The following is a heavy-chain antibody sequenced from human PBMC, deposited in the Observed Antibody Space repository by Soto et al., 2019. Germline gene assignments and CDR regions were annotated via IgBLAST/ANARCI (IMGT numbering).Heavy chain of an antibody. CDR2: IYTSGST. J-gene: IGHJ4*02. CDR1: CGSISSYY. CDR3: ARGPYCGGDCYSTFFDY. D-gene: IGHD2-21*02. Sequence: SETLSLTCTVSCGSISSYYWSWIRQPAGKGLEWIGRIYTSGSTNYNPSLKSRVTMSVDTSKNQFSLKLSSVTAADTAVYYCARGPYCGGDCYSTFFDYWGQGTLVTVSS. V-gene: IGHV4-4*07.